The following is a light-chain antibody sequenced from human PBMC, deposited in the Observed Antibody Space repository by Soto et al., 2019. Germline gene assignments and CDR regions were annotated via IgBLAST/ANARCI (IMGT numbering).Light chain of an antibody. V-gene: IGLV2-14*01. J-gene: IGLJ2*01. CDR3: SSYTSSGTHVV. CDR1: SSAVGGNNY. CDR2: EVS. Sequence: QSVLTQPASVSGSPGQSITISCTGTSSAVGGNNYVSWYQQHPGKAPKLMIYEVSNRPSGVSTPFSGSKSGNTASLTISGLQAEDEADYYCSSYTSSGTHVVFGGGTKLTVL.